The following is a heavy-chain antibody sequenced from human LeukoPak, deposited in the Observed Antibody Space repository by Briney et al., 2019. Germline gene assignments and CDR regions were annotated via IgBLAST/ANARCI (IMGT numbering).Heavy chain of an antibody. CDR3: AKDRDSSSWLAFDI. J-gene: IGHJ3*02. Sequence: PGGSLRLSCAASGFTFSSYAMSWVRQAPGKGLEWVSGISGSGGTTYYADSVQGRFTISRDNSKKTVFLQMSSLRAEDTAVYYCAKDRDSSSWLAFDIWGQGTMVTVSS. CDR1: GFTFSSYA. V-gene: IGHV3-23*01. CDR2: ISGSGGTT. D-gene: IGHD6-13*01.